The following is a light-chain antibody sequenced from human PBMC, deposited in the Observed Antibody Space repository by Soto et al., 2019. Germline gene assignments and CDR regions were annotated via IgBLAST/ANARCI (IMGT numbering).Light chain of an antibody. CDR1: QSVSSSY. V-gene: IGKV3-15*01. J-gene: IGKJ1*01. CDR3: QQYNNWPPWT. CDR2: GAS. Sequence: EIVLTQSPGTLSLSPGERATLSCSSIQSVSSSYLAWYQQKPGQAPRLLIFGASTRATGIPARFSGSGSGTEFTLTISSLQSEDFAVYYCQQYNNWPPWTFGQGTKVDI.